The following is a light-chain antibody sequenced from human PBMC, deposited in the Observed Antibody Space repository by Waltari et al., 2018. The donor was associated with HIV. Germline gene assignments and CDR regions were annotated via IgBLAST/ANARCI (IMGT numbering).Light chain of an antibody. CDR3: QQYGSSPYT. CDR1: ESVSSSY. V-gene: IGKV3-20*01. CDR2: AAS. J-gene: IGKJ2*01. Sequence: EIVLTQSPGTLSLSPGDRATLSCRARESVSSSYLAWYQQEPGQAPRLLIYAASRRATGIPDRFSGSGSGTDCTLTIRGLEPEDVAVYYCQQYGSSPYTCGQGTNLEIK.